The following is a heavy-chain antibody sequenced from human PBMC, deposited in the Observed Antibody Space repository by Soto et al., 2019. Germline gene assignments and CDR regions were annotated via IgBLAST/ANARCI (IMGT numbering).Heavy chain of an antibody. CDR3: ARDRTRGTIFGVPTDY. J-gene: IGHJ4*02. D-gene: IGHD3-3*01. V-gene: IGHV1-69*01. CDR1: GGTFSSYA. Sequence: QVQLVQSGAEVKKPGSSVKVSCKASGGTFSSYAISWVRQAPGQGLEWMGGIIPIFGTANYAQKFQGRVTITADESTSTAYMELSCLRSEDTAVYYCARDRTRGTIFGVPTDYWGQGTLVTVSS. CDR2: IIPIFGTA.